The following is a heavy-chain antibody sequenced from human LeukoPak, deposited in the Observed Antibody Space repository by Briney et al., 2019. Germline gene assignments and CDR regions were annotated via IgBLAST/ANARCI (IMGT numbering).Heavy chain of an antibody. J-gene: IGHJ4*02. CDR2: IYYSGST. V-gene: IGHV4-59*01. CDR3: ARGDPYFDY. CDR1: GGSISSYY. Sequence: SETLSLTCTVSGGSISSYYWSWIRQPPGKGLEWIGYIYYSGSTNYNPSLKSRVTISVDTSKNQFSLKLSSVTAADTAVYYCARGDPYFDYWGQGTLVTVSS.